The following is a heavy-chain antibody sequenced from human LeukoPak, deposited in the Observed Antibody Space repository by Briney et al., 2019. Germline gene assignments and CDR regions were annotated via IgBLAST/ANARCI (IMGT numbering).Heavy chain of an antibody. D-gene: IGHD3-10*01. CDR1: GDSISYHY. CDR2: IYSSASA. V-gene: IGHV4-4*07. Sequence: SETLSLTCTVSGDSISYHYWSWIRQPAGKGLEWIGRIYSSASANYNPSLKSRVTISLDTSKNQFSLNLTSVTAADTAVYYCARQGIRYYYGSGSPFFDYWGQGTLVTVSS. J-gene: IGHJ4*02. CDR3: ARQGIRYYYGSGSPFFDY.